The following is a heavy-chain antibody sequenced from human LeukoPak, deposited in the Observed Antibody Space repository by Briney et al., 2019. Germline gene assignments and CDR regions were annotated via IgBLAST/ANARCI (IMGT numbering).Heavy chain of an antibody. CDR3: ARQGRGYSSGWYNWFDP. CDR2: IYYSGST. D-gene: IGHD6-19*01. Sequence: SQTLSLTCTVSGGSISSGDYYWSWIRQPPGKGLEWIGYIYYSGSTYYNPSLKSRVTISVDTSKNQFSLKLSSVTAADTAVYYCARQGRGYSSGWYNWFDPWGQGTLVTVSS. CDR1: GGSISSGDYY. V-gene: IGHV4-30-4*01. J-gene: IGHJ5*02.